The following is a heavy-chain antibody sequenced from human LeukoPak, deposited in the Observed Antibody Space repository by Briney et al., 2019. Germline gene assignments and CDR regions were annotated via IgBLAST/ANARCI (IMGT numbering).Heavy chain of an antibody. J-gene: IGHJ4*02. CDR1: GGTFSSYA. CDR2: IIPIFGTA. CDR3: ARSQGFLEWLLYLPDY. V-gene: IGHV1-69*05. D-gene: IGHD3-3*01. Sequence: APVKVSCKASGGTFSSYAISWVRQAPGQGLEWMGGIIPIFGTANYAQKFQGRVTITTDESTSTAYMELSSLRSEDTAVYYCARSQGFLEWLLYLPDYWGQGTLVTVSS.